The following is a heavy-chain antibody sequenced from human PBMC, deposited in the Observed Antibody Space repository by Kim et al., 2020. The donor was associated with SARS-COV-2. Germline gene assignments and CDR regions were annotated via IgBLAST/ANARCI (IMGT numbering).Heavy chain of an antibody. J-gene: IGHJ3*02. Sequence: SVKGRFTISRDNAKNSLYLQMNSLRAEDTAVYYCARTTDDVVVMDDAFDIWGQGTMVTVSS. D-gene: IGHD3-22*01. V-gene: IGHV3-11*04. CDR3: ARTTDDVVVMDDAFDI.